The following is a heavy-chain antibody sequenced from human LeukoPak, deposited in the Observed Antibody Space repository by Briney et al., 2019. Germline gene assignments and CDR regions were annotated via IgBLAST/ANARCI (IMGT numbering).Heavy chain of an antibody. V-gene: IGHV1-3*01. CDR2: INAGNGNT. CDR1: GYTFTSYA. Sequence: ASVKVSCKASGYTFTSYAMHWVRQAPGQRLEWMGWINAGNGNTKYSQKFQGRVTMTEDTSTDTAYMELSSLRSEDTAVYYCATANGDIWGQGTLVTVSS. J-gene: IGHJ4*02. D-gene: IGHD3-9*01. CDR3: ATANGDI.